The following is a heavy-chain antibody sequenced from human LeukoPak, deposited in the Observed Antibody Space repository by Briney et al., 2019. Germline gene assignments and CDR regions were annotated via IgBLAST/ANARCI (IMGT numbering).Heavy chain of an antibody. J-gene: IGHJ4*02. V-gene: IGHV4-39*01. D-gene: IGHD6-6*01. CDR1: GGSISSSSYY. Sequence: PSETLSLTCTVSGGSISSSSYYWGWIRQPPGKGLEWIGSIYYSGSTDYNPSLKSRVTISVGTSKNQFSLKLSSVTAADTAVYYCARGSEYCSTELAYWGQGTLVTVSS. CDR3: ARGSEYCSTELAY. CDR2: IYYSGST.